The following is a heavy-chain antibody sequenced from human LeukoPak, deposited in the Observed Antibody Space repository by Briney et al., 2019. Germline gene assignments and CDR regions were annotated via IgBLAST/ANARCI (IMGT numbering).Heavy chain of an antibody. CDR3: ARGARTPSGYGSRTAGRANWFDP. CDR1: GGSFSGYY. CDR2: INHSGST. Sequence: SETLSLTCAVYGGSFSGYYWSWIRQPPGRGLEWIGEINHSGSTNYNPSLKSRVTISVDTSKNQFSLKLSSVTAADTAVYHCARGARTPSGYGSRTAGRANWFDPWGQGTLVTVSS. V-gene: IGHV4-34*01. J-gene: IGHJ5*02. D-gene: IGHD5-12*01.